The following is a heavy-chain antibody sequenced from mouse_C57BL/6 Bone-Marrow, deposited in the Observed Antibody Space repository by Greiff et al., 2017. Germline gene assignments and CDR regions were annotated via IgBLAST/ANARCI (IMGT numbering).Heavy chain of an antibody. CDR2: IYPGSGNT. Sequence: QVHVKQSGPELVKPGASVKISCKASGYTFTDYYINWVKQRPGQGLEWIGWIYPGSGNTKYNEKFKGKATLTVDTSSSTAYMQLSSLTSEDSAVYFCARSYGSSYVTYFDYWGQGTTLTVSS. CDR3: ARSYGSSYVTYFDY. D-gene: IGHD1-1*01. J-gene: IGHJ2*01. CDR1: GYTFTDYY. V-gene: IGHV1-84*01.